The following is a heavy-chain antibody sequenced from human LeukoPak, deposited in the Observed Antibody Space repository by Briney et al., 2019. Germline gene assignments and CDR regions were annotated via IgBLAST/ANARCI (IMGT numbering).Heavy chain of an antibody. D-gene: IGHD6-19*01. J-gene: IGHJ4*02. CDR1: GYTFTGYY. Sequence: ASVKVSCKASGYTFTGYYMHWVRQAPGQGLEWMGWINPNSGGTNYAQKFQGRVTMATDTSTSTAYMELRSLRSDDTAVYYCARGGRVVAVAGTDFDYWGQGTLVTVSS. V-gene: IGHV1-2*02. CDR2: INPNSGGT. CDR3: ARGGRVVAVAGTDFDY.